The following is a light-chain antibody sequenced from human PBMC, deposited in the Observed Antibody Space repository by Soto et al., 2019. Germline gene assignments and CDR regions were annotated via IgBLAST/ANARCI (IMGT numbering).Light chain of an antibody. Sequence: EIVLTQSPATLSLSPGERATLSCRAIQSFSGYLAWYQQKPGQAPRLLIYDTSKRATGIPARFSGSGSGTDFTLTMSILEPEDFAVYHCKQRSNLPPVVTFGTGTTVDIK. CDR3: KQRSNLPPVVT. J-gene: IGKJ3*01. CDR2: DTS. V-gene: IGKV3-11*01. CDR1: QSFSGY.